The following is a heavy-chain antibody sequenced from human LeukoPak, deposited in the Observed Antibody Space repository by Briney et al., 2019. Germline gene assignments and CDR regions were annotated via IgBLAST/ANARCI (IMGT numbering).Heavy chain of an antibody. J-gene: IGHJ4*02. Sequence: GSLRLSCSGSGFTFNKYAMYWVRQAPGKGLEYVSAMSRRGDRTYYADSVKGRFTISRDNYKNTLYLQMSSLKPEDTAVYFCVKDFYYDNSGYYRSFDHWGQGTLVTVSS. D-gene: IGHD3-22*01. V-gene: IGHV3-64D*06. CDR3: VKDFYYDNSGYYRSFDH. CDR2: MSRRGDRT. CDR1: GFTFNKYA.